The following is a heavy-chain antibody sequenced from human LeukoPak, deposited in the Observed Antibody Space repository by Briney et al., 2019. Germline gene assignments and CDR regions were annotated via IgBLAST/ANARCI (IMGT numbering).Heavy chain of an antibody. D-gene: IGHD2-2*01. CDR2: INHSGST. V-gene: IGHV4-34*01. CDR1: GGSFSGYY. CDR3: ARVVVPAANYYYYYYMDV. J-gene: IGHJ6*03. Sequence: SETLSLTCAVYGGSFSGYYWSWIRQPPGKGLGWIGEINHSGSTNYNPSLKSRVTISVDTSKNQLSLKLSSVTAADTAVYYCARVVVPAANYYYYYYMDVWGKGTTVTVSS.